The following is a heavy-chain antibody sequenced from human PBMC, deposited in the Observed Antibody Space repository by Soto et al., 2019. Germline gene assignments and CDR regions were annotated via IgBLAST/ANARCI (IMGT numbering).Heavy chain of an antibody. CDR3: ARAQQLATYYYYGMDV. Sequence: GESLKISCAASGFTFSSYAMHWVRQAPGKGLEWVAVISYDGSNKYYADSVKGRFTISRDNSKNTLYLQMNSLRAEDTAVYYCARAQQLATYYYYGMDVWGQGTTVTVSS. J-gene: IGHJ6*02. CDR2: ISYDGSNK. V-gene: IGHV3-30-3*01. D-gene: IGHD6-13*01. CDR1: GFTFSSYA.